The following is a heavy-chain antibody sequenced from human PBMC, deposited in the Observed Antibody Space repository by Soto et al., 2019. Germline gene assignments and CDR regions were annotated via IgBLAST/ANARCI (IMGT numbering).Heavy chain of an antibody. CDR2: IYSGGST. J-gene: IGHJ6*03. D-gene: IGHD3-3*01. CDR1: GFTVSSNY. V-gene: IGHV3-66*04. Sequence: PGGSLRLSCAASGFTVSSNYMSWVRQAPGKGLEWVSVIYSGGSTYYADSVKGRFTISRDNSKNTLYLQMNSLRAEDTAVYYCAGQITIFGVVIPGYYYYMDVWGKGTTVTVSS. CDR3: AGQITIFGVVIPGYYYYMDV.